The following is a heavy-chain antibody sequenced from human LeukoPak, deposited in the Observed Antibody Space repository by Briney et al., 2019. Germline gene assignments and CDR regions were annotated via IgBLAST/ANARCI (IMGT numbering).Heavy chain of an antibody. Sequence: ASVKVSCKASGYTFTGYSMHWVRQAPGQGLEWMGRISPNSGVINYAQKFQGRVTMAGDTSISTAYMELSRLRSDDAAVYYCAREGDCSGGNCPFDYWGQGTLVTVSS. CDR3: AREGDCSGGNCPFDY. J-gene: IGHJ4*02. V-gene: IGHV1-2*06. CDR1: GYTFTGYS. CDR2: ISPNSGVI. D-gene: IGHD2-15*01.